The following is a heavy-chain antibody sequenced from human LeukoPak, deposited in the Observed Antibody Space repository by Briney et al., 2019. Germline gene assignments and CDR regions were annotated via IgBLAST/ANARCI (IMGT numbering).Heavy chain of an antibody. CDR1: GYTLTELS. J-gene: IGHJ4*02. CDR3: AREQIVATTNFDY. CDR2: INPNSGGT. V-gene: IGHV1-2*02. D-gene: IGHD5-12*01. Sequence: ASVKVSCKVSGYTLTELSMHWVRQAPGQGLEWMGWINPNSGGTNYAQKFQGRVTMTRDTSISTAYMELSRLRSDDTAVYYCAREQIVATTNFDYWGQGTLVTVSS.